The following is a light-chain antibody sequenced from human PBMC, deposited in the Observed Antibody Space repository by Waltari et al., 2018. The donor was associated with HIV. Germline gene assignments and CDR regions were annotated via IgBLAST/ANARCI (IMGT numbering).Light chain of an antibody. V-gene: IGLV2-14*03. CDR2: DVS. Sequence: QPALTQPASVSGSPGQSITISCTGTDSDIGGYNFVSWYQQHPGKAPRLLIFDVSVRPAGVSDRFSGSKSVNTASLTISSLPAEDEADYYCSSYKSITHVVFGIGTKVTVL. CDR1: DSDIGGYNF. CDR3: SSYKSITHVV. J-gene: IGLJ1*01.